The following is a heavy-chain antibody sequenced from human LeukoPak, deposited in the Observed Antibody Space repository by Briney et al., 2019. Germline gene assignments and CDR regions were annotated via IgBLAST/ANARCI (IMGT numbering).Heavy chain of an antibody. CDR2: IYYSGST. CDR1: GGSISSSSYY. CDR3: AKAPVTSCRGAYCYPFDY. V-gene: IGHV4-39*07. Sequence: SETLSLTCTVSGGSISSSSYYWGWIRQPPGKGLEWIGSIYYSGSTYYNPSLKSRVTISVDTSKNQFSLKLSSVTAADTAVYYCAKAPVTSCRGAYCYPFDYWGQGTLVTVSS. J-gene: IGHJ4*02. D-gene: IGHD2-21*01.